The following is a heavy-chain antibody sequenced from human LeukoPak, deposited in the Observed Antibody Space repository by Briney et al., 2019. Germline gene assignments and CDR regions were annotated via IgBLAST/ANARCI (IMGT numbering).Heavy chain of an antibody. V-gene: IGHV1-2*02. Sequence: GASVKLSCKASGYTFTGYYMHWVRQAPGQGLEWMGWINPNSGGTNYAQKFQGRVTMTRDTSTSTAYMELSRLRSDDTAVYYCARGGGAYYSGWGRYGDAFDIWGQGTMVTVSS. CDR3: ARGGGAYYSGWGRYGDAFDI. CDR1: GYTFTGYY. CDR2: INPNSGGT. J-gene: IGHJ3*02. D-gene: IGHD3-10*01.